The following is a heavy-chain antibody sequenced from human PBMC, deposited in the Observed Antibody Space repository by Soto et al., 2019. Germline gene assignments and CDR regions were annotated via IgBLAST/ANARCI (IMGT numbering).Heavy chain of an antibody. Sequence: EVQLVESGGGLVQPGGSLRLSCAASGFTVSGNYMRWVRQAPGKGLEWVSAIYSVGTAYYADSVKGRFTIPRDNSKNTPYLPMYSLRAEHTAVYYCASAVTRERYSDYWGQGTLVTVSS. CDR2: IYSVGTA. D-gene: IGHD4-17*01. CDR1: GFTVSGNY. CDR3: ASAVTRERYSDY. J-gene: IGHJ4*02. V-gene: IGHV3-66*01.